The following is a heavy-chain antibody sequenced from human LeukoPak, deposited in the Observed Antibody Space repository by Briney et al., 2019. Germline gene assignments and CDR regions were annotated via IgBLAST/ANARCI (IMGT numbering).Heavy chain of an antibody. CDR3: ASDGSSISAQADYYYYYGMDV. CDR2: MSSSSSTI. CDR1: GFTFSSYS. Sequence: PGGSLRLSCAASGFTFSSYSMNWVRQALGKGLEWVSYMSSSSSTIYYADSVKGRFTISRDNAKNSLYLQMNSLRAEDTAVYYCASDGSSISAQADYYYYYGMDVWGQGTTVTVSS. V-gene: IGHV3-48*01. D-gene: IGHD1-26*01. J-gene: IGHJ6*02.